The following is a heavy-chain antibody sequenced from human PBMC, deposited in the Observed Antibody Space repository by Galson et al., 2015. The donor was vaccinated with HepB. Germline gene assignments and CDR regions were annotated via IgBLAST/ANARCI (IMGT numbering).Heavy chain of an antibody. J-gene: IGHJ6*02. Sequence: SVKVSCKASGYTFTSYAMNWVRQAPGQGLEWTGWINTNTGNPTYAQGFTGRFVFSLDTSVSTAYLQISSLKAEDTAVYYCAREFVVVVAATYYYGMDVWGQGTTVTVSS. CDR1: GYTFTSYA. V-gene: IGHV7-4-1*02. D-gene: IGHD2-15*01. CDR3: AREFVVVVAATYYYGMDV. CDR2: INTNTGNP.